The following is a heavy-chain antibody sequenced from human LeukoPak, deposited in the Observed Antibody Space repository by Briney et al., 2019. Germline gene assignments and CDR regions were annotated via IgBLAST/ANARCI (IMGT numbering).Heavy chain of an antibody. CDR1: GYTFTSYG. CDR3: AREVGATTPLYHFDY. V-gene: IGHV1-46*01. D-gene: IGHD1-26*01. J-gene: IGHJ4*02. Sequence: ASVKVSCKASGYTFTSYGISWVRQAPGQGLEWMGIINPSGGSTSYAQKFQGRVTMTRDMSTSTVYMELSSLRSEDTAVYYCAREVGATTPLYHFDYWGQGTLVTVSS. CDR2: INPSGGST.